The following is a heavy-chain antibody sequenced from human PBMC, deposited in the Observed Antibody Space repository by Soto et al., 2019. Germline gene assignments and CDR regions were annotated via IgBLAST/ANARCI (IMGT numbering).Heavy chain of an antibody. Sequence: PSETLSLTCTVSGGSISSHYWSWIRQPPGKGLEWIGYIYYSGSTNCNPSLKSRVTISVDTSKNQFSLKLSSVTAADTAVYYCARRYGSAIDYWRQGTLVTVSS. CDR2: IYYSGST. CDR1: GGSISSHY. CDR3: ARRYGSAIDY. J-gene: IGHJ4*02. V-gene: IGHV4-59*08. D-gene: IGHD1-26*01.